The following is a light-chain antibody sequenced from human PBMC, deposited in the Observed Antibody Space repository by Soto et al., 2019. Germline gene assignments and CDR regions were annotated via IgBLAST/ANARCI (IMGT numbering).Light chain of an antibody. CDR3: SSFTSTTTLVL. V-gene: IGLV2-14*01. CDR1: TNDIGGYNF. Sequence: QSALTQPASVSGSPRQSITISCTGTTNDIGGYNFVSWYRQHPGQAPKLIIYEVSNRPSGVSDRFSGSKSGNTASLTISGLQAEDEADYYCSSFTSTTTLVLFGGGTKVTVL. J-gene: IGLJ2*01. CDR2: EVS.